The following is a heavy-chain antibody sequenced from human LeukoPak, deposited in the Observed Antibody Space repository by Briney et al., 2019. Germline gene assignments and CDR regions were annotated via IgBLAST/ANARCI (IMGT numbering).Heavy chain of an antibody. Sequence: SETLSLTCAVSGGSISSSSYYWGWIRQPPGKGLEWLGSIYYSGNTYYNPSLKSRVTISVDTSKNQFSLELISVTAADTAVYYCARPRAVAGSPDWFDPWGQGTLVTVSS. D-gene: IGHD6-19*01. CDR3: ARPRAVAGSPDWFDP. CDR1: GGSISSSSYY. V-gene: IGHV4-39*01. CDR2: IYYSGNT. J-gene: IGHJ5*02.